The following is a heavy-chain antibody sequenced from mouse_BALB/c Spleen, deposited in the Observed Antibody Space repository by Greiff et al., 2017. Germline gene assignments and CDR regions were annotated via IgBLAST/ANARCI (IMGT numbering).Heavy chain of an antibody. CDR1: GYTFTDYA. CDR3: AANYGNHSFAY. Sequence: QVHVKQSGAELVRPGVSVKISCKGSGYTFTDYAMHWVKQSHAKSLEWIGVISTYYGDASYNQKFKGKATMTVDKSSSTAYMELARLTSEDASIYYGAANYGNHSFAYWGQGTLVTVSA. J-gene: IGHJ3*01. CDR2: ISTYYGDA. V-gene: IGHV1S137*01. D-gene: IGHD2-1*01.